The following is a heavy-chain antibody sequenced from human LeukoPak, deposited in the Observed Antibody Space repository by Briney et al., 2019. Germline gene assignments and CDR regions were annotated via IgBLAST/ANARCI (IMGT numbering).Heavy chain of an antibody. Sequence: PSETLSLTCTVSGGSISSYYWSWIRQPPGKGLEWIGYIYYSGSTNYNPSLKSRVTISVDTSKNQFSLKLSSVTAADTAVYYCARKGQEYYDFWSGYYRSDRYFDYWGQGTLVTVSS. V-gene: IGHV4-59*12. D-gene: IGHD3-3*01. CDR3: ARKGQEYYDFWSGYYRSDRYFDY. CDR1: GGSISSYY. CDR2: IYYSGST. J-gene: IGHJ4*02.